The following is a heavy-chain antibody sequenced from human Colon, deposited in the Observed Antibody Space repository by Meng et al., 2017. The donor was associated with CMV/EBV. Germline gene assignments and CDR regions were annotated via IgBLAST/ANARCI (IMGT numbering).Heavy chain of an antibody. Sequence: ASVKVSCKASGYTFTGYYMHWVRQAPGQGLEWTGWINPNSGGTNYAQKFQGRVTMTRDTSISTAYMELSRLRSDDTAVYYCARDTRFFGVVIHNWFDPWGQGTLVTVSS. CDR1: GYTFTGYY. CDR2: INPNSGGT. D-gene: IGHD3-3*01. CDR3: ARDTRFFGVVIHNWFDP. V-gene: IGHV1-2*02. J-gene: IGHJ5*02.